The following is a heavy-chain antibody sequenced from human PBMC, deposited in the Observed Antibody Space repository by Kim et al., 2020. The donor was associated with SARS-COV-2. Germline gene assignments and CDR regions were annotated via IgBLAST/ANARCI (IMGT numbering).Heavy chain of an antibody. V-gene: IGHV4-4*07. CDR1: GGSISSYY. J-gene: IGHJ6*01. CDR2: IYTSGST. Sequence: SETLSLTCTVSGGSISSYYWSWIRQPAGKGLEWIAGIYTSGSTNYNPSLKSRVTMSVDTSKNQFSLKLSSVTAADTAMYYCARDLVVVPASSHPPSHYY. D-gene: IGHD2-2*01. CDR3: ARDLVVVPASSHPPSHYY.